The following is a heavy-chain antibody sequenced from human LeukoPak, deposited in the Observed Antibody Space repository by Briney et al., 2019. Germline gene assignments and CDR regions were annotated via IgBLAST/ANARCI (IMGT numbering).Heavy chain of an antibody. Sequence: ASVKVSCKASGYTFTSYYMHWVRQAPGQGLEWMGGINPSGGSTSYAQKFQGRLTMTRDTSTSTVYMELSSLRSEDTAVYYCARDRYYDILTGRVYYYYMDVWGKGTTVTVSS. J-gene: IGHJ6*03. D-gene: IGHD3-9*01. CDR3: ARDRYYDILTGRVYYYYMDV. CDR1: GYTFTSYY. V-gene: IGHV1-46*01. CDR2: INPSGGST.